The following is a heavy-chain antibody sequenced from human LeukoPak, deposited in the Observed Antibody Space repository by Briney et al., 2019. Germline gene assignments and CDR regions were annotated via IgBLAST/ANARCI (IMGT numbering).Heavy chain of an antibody. V-gene: IGHV3-23*01. CDR3: AKVSGSYSGY. Sequence: PGGSLRLSCAASGFTVSSNYMSWVRQAPGKGLEWVSAISGSGGSTYYADSVKGRFTISRDNSKNTLYLQMNSLRAEDTAVYYCAKVSGSYSGYWGQGTLVTVSS. J-gene: IGHJ4*02. CDR1: GFTVSSNY. D-gene: IGHD1-26*01. CDR2: ISGSGGST.